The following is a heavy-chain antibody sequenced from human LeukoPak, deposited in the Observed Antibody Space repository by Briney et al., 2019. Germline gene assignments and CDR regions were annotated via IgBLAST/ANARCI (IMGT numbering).Heavy chain of an antibody. V-gene: IGHV3-48*04. CDR3: ARLTGNWFDP. J-gene: IGHJ5*02. Sequence: PGGSLRLSCAASGFTFSSYSMNWVRQAPGKGLEWISYISGSSGTIYYAASVKGRFTISRDNAKNSLYLQMNSLRAEDTAVYYCARLTGNWFDPWGQGTLVTVSS. D-gene: IGHD2-8*02. CDR2: ISGSSGTI. CDR1: GFTFSSYS.